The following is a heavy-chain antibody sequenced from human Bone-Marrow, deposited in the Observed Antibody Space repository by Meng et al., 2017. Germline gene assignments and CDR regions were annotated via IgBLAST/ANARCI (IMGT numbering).Heavy chain of an antibody. Sequence: GESLKISCAASGFSFSSYTMTWVRQAPGKGLEWVSSISSSSSYIYYADSVKGRFTISRDNAKNSLYLQMNSLRAEDTAVYYCARGLFERYCSSTSFDCPMSLADYWGQGTLVTVSS. D-gene: IGHD2-2*01. CDR3: ARGLFERYCSSTSFDCPMSLADY. J-gene: IGHJ4*02. CDR1: GFSFSSYT. V-gene: IGHV3-21*01. CDR2: ISSSSSYI.